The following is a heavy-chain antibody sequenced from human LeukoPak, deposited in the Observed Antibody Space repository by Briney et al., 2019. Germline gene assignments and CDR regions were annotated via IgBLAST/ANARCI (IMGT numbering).Heavy chain of an antibody. CDR1: GFAVSSNH. CDR3: ARGLAQAGILGVFDY. D-gene: IGHD6-13*01. Sequence: GGSLRLSCAASGFAVSSNHMNWVRQAPGKGREWVSLIHSGGSTYYADSVKGRFTISRDNSRNTLDLQMNTLRAEDTAVYYCARGLAQAGILGVFDYWGQGTLVTVSS. J-gene: IGHJ4*02. CDR2: IHSGGST. V-gene: IGHV3-53*01.